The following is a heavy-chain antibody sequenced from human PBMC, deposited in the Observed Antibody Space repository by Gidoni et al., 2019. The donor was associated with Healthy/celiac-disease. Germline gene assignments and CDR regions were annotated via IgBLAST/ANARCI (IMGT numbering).Heavy chain of an antibody. CDR3: ARTGPRGSGSYYDY. V-gene: IGHV1-46*01. Sequence: QVQLVQSGAEVKKPGASVKVSCKASGYTFTSHFMHWVRPAHGQGLEWMGIINPSGGSTSYAQKFQGRVTMTRDTSTSTVYMELSSLRSEDTAVYYCARTGPRGSGSYYDYWGQGTLVTVSS. CDR2: INPSGGST. D-gene: IGHD3-10*01. CDR1: GYTFTSHF. J-gene: IGHJ4*02.